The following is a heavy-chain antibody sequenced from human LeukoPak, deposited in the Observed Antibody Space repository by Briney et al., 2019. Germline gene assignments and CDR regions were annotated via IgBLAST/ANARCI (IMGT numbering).Heavy chain of an antibody. V-gene: IGHV3-23*01. CDR3: AKFPKSENCFDY. J-gene: IGHJ4*02. D-gene: IGHD3-3*01. CDR1: GFIFRSYA. CDR2: ISSSGGST. Sequence: GGSLRLSCAASGFIFRSYAMNWVRQAPGKGLEWVSTISSSGGSTYYADSVKGRFTISRDNSKNTLYLQMNSLRVEDTAIYYCAKFPKSENCFDYWGQGTLITVSS.